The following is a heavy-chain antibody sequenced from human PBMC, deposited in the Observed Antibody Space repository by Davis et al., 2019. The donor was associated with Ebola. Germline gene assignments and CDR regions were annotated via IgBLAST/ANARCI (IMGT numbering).Heavy chain of an antibody. J-gene: IGHJ4*02. Sequence: PSETLSLTCTVSGGSVSSRNYYWGWIRQPPGQGLEWIGTIYYRGSTNYNLSLTSRVTISVDTSKNQLSLKLSSVTAADTAVYYCARAGIYRPYYFDYWGQGTLVTVSS. CDR3: ARAGIYRPYYFDY. D-gene: IGHD3-16*02. V-gene: IGHV4-39*07. CDR2: IYYRGST. CDR1: GGSVSSRNYY.